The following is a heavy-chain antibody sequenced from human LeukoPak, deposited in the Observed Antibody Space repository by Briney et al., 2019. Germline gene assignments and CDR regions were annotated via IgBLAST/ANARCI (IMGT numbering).Heavy chain of an antibody. V-gene: IGHV4-61*02. J-gene: IGHJ5*02. CDR3: ARDGDYYGSGSYYLWWFDP. D-gene: IGHD3-10*01. CDR2: IYTSGST. Sequence: SQTLSLTCTVSGGSISSGSYYWSWIRQPAGKGLEWIGRIYTSGSTNYNPSLKSRVTISVYTSKNQFSLKLSSVTAADTAVYYCARDGDYYGSGSYYLWWFDPWGQGTLVTVSS. CDR1: GGSISSGSYY.